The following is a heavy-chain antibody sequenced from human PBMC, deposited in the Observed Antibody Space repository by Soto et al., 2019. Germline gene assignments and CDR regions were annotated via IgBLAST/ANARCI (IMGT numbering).Heavy chain of an antibody. D-gene: IGHD6-19*01. CDR2: IYYSGST. CDR3: ARDQYSSGWLDY. J-gene: IGHJ4*02. Sequence: SETLSLTCTVSGGSISSYYLSWIRQPPGKGLEWIGYIYYSGSTNYNPSLKSRVTISVDTSKNQFSLKLSSVTAADTAVYYCARDQYSSGWLDYWGQGTLVTVYS. V-gene: IGHV4-59*01. CDR1: GGSISSYY.